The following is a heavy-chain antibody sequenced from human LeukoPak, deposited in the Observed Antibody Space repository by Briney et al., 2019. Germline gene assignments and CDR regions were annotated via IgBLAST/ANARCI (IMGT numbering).Heavy chain of an antibody. J-gene: IGHJ6*02. CDR1: GFTFSGYE. CDR3: ARVLCDIVDCLYGMDV. V-gene: IGHV3-48*03. D-gene: IGHD2-15*01. Sequence: PGGSLRLSCAASGFTFSGYEMNWVRQAPGKGLEWVSYISSSGSTIYYADSVKGRFTISRDNAKNSLYLQMNSLRAEDTAVYYCARVLCDIVDCLYGMDVWGQGTTVTVSS. CDR2: ISSSGSTI.